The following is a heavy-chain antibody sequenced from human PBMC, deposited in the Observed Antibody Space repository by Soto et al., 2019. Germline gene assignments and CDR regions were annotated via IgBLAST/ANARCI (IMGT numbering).Heavy chain of an antibody. J-gene: IGHJ3*02. V-gene: IGHV4-31*03. D-gene: IGHD3-22*01. CDR2: IYYSGST. Sequence: SETLSLTCTVSGGSISSGGYYWSWIRQHPGKGLEWIGYIYYSGSTYYNPSLKSRVTISVDTSKNQFSLKLSSVTAADTAVYYCARDRHYYDSSGYPHDAFDIWCQGTMVSV. CDR1: GGSISSGGYY. CDR3: ARDRHYYDSSGYPHDAFDI.